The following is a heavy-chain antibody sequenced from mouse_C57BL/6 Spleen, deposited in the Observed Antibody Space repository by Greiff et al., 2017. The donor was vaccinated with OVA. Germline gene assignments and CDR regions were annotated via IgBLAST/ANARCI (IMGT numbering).Heavy chain of an antibody. V-gene: IGHV1-76*01. D-gene: IGHD1-1*01. Sequence: QVQLQQSGAELVRPGASVKLSCKASGYTFTDYYINWVKQRPGQGLEWIARIYPGSGNTYYNEKFKGKATLTAEKSSSPAYMQLSSLTSEDSAVYFCARNPDYYGSSFDYWGQGTTLTVSS. CDR1: GYTFTDYY. CDR2: IYPGSGNT. CDR3: ARNPDYYGSSFDY. J-gene: IGHJ2*01.